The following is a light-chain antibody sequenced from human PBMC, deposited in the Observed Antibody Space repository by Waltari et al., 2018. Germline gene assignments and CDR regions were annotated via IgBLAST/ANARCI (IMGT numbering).Light chain of an antibody. CDR1: SDINVANYH. CDR3: MIWPNNVWV. Sequence: QPVLTQPPSSSGSPGDSARLTSTLPSDINVANYHIYWYTQKPGSPPRFLLYYKSDSDKAQGSGVPSRFSGSKDASANTGILLISGLQSEDEADYYCMIWPNNVWVFGGGTRLIVL. V-gene: IGLV5-37*01. CDR2: YKSDSDK. J-gene: IGLJ3*02.